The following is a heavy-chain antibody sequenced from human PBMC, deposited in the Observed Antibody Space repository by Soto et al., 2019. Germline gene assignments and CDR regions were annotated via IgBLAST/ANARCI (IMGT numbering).Heavy chain of an antibody. CDR1: GYTFTSYA. CDR3: ARYDYGSQTNDY. V-gene: IGHV1-3*05. J-gene: IGHJ4*02. D-gene: IGHD4-17*01. CDR2: INAGNGNT. Sequence: QVQLVQSGAEEKKPGASVKVSCKASGYTFTSYAMHWVRQAPGQRLEWMGWINAGNGNTKYSQKFQGRVTITRDTTASTAYMELSSLRSEDTAVYYCARYDYGSQTNDYWGQGTLVTVSS.